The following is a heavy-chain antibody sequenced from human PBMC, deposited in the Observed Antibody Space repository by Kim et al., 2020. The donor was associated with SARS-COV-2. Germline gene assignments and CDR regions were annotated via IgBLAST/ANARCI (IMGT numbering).Heavy chain of an antibody. CDR2: ISGYNHNT. Sequence: ASVKVSCRASGYTFTAYGVSWVRQAPGQGLEWLGWISGYNHNTVYAEKLQDRVTMTIDTPTTTAYMELTNLRSDDTAVYFCAQLYGSGCYSDFWGQGTLVTVPT. D-gene: IGHD3-10*01. J-gene: IGHJ4*02. CDR3: AQLYGSGCYSDF. CDR1: GYTFTAYG. V-gene: IGHV1-18*01.